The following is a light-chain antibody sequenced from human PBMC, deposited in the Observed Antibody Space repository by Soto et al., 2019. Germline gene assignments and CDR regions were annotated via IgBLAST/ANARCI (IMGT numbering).Light chain of an antibody. Sequence: EIVLTQSPATLSVSPGERATLSCMASQSVSSNLAWYQQKPGQAPRLLIYGASTRVTGIPARFSGSGSGTEFTLTISSLQSDTFAVYYCQQYNNWPLTFGGGTKVDIK. J-gene: IGKJ4*01. CDR2: GAS. CDR1: QSVSSN. CDR3: QQYNNWPLT. V-gene: IGKV3-15*01.